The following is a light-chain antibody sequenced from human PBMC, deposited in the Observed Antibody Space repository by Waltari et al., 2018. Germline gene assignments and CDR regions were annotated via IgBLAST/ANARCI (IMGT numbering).Light chain of an antibody. V-gene: IGKV3-20*01. J-gene: IGKJ1*01. CDR3: QHYVRLPAT. Sequence: EIVLTQSPGTLSLSPGERATLACRASQSVGRSLVWYQQKPGRAPRLLIFGASSRATGIPDRFSGSGSGTDFSLTISRLEPEDFAVYYCQHYVRLPATFGQGTKVEIK. CDR1: QSVGRS. CDR2: GAS.